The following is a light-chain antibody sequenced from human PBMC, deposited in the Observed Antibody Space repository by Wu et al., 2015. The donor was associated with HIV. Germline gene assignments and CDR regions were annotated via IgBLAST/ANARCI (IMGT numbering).Light chain of an antibody. CDR3: QQRTNWPLT. Sequence: EIVLTQSPGTLSLSPGERATLSCRASQSVSSHLAWYQQRPGQAPRLLIYDASNRAADIPARFSGSGSGTDFTLTISSLEPEDFAVYYCQQRTNWPLTFGGGTKWRSN. J-gene: IGKJ4*01. CDR1: QSVSSH. CDR2: DAS. V-gene: IGKV3-11*01.